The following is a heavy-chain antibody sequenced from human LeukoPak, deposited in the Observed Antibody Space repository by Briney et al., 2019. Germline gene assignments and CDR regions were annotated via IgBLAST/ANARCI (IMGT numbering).Heavy chain of an antibody. V-gene: IGHV5-51*01. CDR1: GYSFTSYW. D-gene: IGHD2-2*01. Sequence: GESLKISCKGSGYSFTSYWIGWVRQMPGKGLEWMGIIYPGDSDTRYSPSFQGQVTISADKSISTAYLQWSSLKASDTAMYYCARYYCSSTSCYLYQGSAFDIWGQGTMVTVSS. CDR3: ARYYCSSTSCYLYQGSAFDI. CDR2: IYPGDSDT. J-gene: IGHJ3*02.